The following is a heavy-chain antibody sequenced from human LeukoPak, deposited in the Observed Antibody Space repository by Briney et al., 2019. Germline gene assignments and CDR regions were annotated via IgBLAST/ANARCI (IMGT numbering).Heavy chain of an antibody. V-gene: IGHV3-7*04. D-gene: IGHD6-25*01. Sequence: GGSLRLSCAASGFTFSSCWMSWVRQAPGKGLEWVANIKEDGSEQYYVDSVKGRFTMSRDNAKNSLYLQMNSLRAEDTAVYYCARGQRGYNPWGQGTLVTVSS. CDR1: GFTFSSCW. CDR2: IKEDGSEQ. J-gene: IGHJ5*02. CDR3: ARGQRGYNP.